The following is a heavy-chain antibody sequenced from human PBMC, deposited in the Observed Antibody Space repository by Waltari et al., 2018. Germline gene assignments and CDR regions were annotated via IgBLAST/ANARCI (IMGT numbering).Heavy chain of an antibody. CDR3: VGMTPDGAFDI. Sequence: QVQLVESVGGVVQPGRSLRLSCAASGFTFSSYGMHWVRQAPGKGLEWVAVIWYDGSNKYYAYSVKGRFTISRDNSKNTLYLQMNSLRAEDTAVYYCVGMTPDGAFDIWGQGTMVTVSS. CDR1: GFTFSSYG. J-gene: IGHJ3*02. CDR2: IWYDGSNK. V-gene: IGHV3-33*01.